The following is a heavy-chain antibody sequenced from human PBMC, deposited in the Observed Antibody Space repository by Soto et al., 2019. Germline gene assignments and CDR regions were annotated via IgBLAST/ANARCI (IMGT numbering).Heavy chain of an antibody. Sequence: QVQLQESGPGLVKSSETLSLTCTVSGGSVRSGTFYWSWIRQPPGKGLEWIGFIYHSGGSNYNPPGKSRVTISLDTSKNQISLKLSSVTAADTAVYFCASGTSVVRGLLAYHYFHYGMDVWGQGTTVTVSS. CDR3: ASGTSVVRGLLAYHYFHYGMDV. J-gene: IGHJ6*02. CDR2: IYHSGGS. CDR1: GGSVRSGTFY. V-gene: IGHV4-61*01. D-gene: IGHD3-10*01.